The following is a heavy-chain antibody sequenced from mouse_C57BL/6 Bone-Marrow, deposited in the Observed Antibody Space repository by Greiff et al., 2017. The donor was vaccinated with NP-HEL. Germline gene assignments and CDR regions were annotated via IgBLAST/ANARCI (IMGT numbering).Heavy chain of an antibody. CDR3: ARDGYYVSDY. J-gene: IGHJ2*01. CDR1: GFTFSDYG. Sequence: EVKVVESGGGLEKPGGSLKLSCAASGFTFSDYGMHWVRQAPEKGLEWVAYISSGSSTIYYADTVKGRFTISRDNAKNTLFLQMTSLRSEDTAMYYCARDGYYVSDYWGQGTTLTVSS. CDR2: ISSGSSTI. V-gene: IGHV5-17*01. D-gene: IGHD2-3*01.